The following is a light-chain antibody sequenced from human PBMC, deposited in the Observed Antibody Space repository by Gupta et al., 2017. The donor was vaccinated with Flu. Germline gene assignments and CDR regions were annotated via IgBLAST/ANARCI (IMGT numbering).Light chain of an antibody. CDR1: QSIQYY. V-gene: IGKV3-11*01. CDR2: DTS. CDR3: QQSKNWPQA. Sequence: GERATLSCRASQSIQYYLAWYQQKPGQPPRLLIYDTSARVRGIPARFSGSGSGTDFTLTITSLEPEDFAVYYCQQSKNWPQAFGQGTKVEIK. J-gene: IGKJ1*01.